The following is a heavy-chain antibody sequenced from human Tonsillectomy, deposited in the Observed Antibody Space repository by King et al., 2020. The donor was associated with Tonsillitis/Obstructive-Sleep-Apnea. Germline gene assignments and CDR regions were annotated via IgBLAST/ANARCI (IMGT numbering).Heavy chain of an antibody. V-gene: IGHV3-30*04. CDR1: GFTFSTYA. D-gene: IGHD3-10*01. J-gene: IGHJ5*02. CDR2: ISYYGSNK. Sequence: VQLVESGGGVVQPGRSLRLSCAASGFTFSTYAMHWVRQAPGKGLEWAAVISYYGSNKYYEDSVKGRFTISRDNSKNTLYLQMNSLRADDTAVYYCARGDYYGSGSYGWFDPWGQGTLVTVSS. CDR3: ARGDYYGSGSYGWFDP.